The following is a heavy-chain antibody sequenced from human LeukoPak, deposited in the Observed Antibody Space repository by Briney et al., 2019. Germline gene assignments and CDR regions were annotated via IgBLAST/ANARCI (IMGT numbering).Heavy chain of an antibody. Sequence: PGGSLRLSCAAPGFTFSSCSMHWVRQAPGKGLVWVSRIKGDGSSISYADSVKGRFTIFRDNAKNTLFLQMDSLRAEDTAVYYCVRGTIAAAGIDYWGQGTLVTVSS. V-gene: IGHV3-74*01. J-gene: IGHJ4*02. CDR3: VRGTIAAAGIDY. CDR2: IKGDGSSI. D-gene: IGHD6-13*01. CDR1: GFTFSSCS.